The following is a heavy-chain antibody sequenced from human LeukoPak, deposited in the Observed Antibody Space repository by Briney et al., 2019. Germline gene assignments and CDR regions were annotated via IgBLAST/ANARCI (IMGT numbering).Heavy chain of an antibody. CDR3: ARHVRGSYALDY. CDR1: GGSISSYY. V-gene: IGHV4-59*08. CDR2: IYYSGST. J-gene: IGHJ4*02. Sequence: SETLSLTCTVSGGSISSYYWSWIRQPPGKGLEWIGYIYYSGSTNYNPSLQSRVTISVDTSKNQFSLKLSSVTAADTAVYYCARHVRGSYALDYWGQGTLVTVSS. D-gene: IGHD1-26*01.